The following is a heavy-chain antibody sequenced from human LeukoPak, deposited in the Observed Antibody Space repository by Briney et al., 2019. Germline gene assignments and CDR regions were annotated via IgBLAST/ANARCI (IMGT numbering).Heavy chain of an antibody. D-gene: IGHD3-22*01. CDR3: ARAPSEIGGYYPEYFRH. J-gene: IGHJ1*01. V-gene: IGHV3-74*01. CDR1: GFTFSSYW. CDR2: IKGDGNT. Sequence: PGGSLRLSCAASGFTFSSYWMHWVRQAPGKGLVWVSRIKGDGNTNYADSVKGRFTISRDNAKNTVSLQMNSLRAEDTGVYYCARAPSEIGGYYPEYFRHWGRGTLVTVSS.